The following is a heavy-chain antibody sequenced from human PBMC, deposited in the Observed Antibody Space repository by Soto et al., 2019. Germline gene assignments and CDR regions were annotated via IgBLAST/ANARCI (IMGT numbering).Heavy chain of an antibody. CDR2: IYWDDDK. Sequence: QITLNESGPTVVRPTETLTLTCRFSGFSLTTSGVGVGWIHQSPGKAPEWLALIYWDDDKRYSASLKSRLTITKDTSKNQVVLTGSDLDPTDTATYYGAHRVLRTVFGLVTTTAIYFDCGGQGTPVAVSS. CDR1: GFSLTTSGVG. D-gene: IGHD3-3*01. CDR3: AHRVLRTVFGLVTTTAIYFDC. J-gene: IGHJ4*02. V-gene: IGHV2-5*02.